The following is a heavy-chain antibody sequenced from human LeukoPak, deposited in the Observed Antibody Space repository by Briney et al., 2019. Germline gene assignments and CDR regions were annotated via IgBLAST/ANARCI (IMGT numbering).Heavy chain of an antibody. CDR3: AAGGVYDLLDN. D-gene: IGHD2-8*01. V-gene: IGHV1-24*01. CDR2: FDPENGEA. CDR1: GYSLSELS. J-gene: IGHJ4*02. Sequence: GASVKVSCKVSGYSLSELSMRWVRQAPGKGLEWMGGFDPENGEAVYAQKFQGRVTMTEDTSTDTSYMELNSLKSEDTAVYYCAAGGVYDLLDNWGQGTLVTVSS.